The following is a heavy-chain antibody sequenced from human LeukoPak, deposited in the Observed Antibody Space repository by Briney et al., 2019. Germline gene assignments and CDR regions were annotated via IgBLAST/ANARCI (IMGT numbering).Heavy chain of an antibody. J-gene: IGHJ4*02. D-gene: IGHD3-22*01. CDR2: ISGDSTDI. CDR3: ARRGYSDSSGYDY. V-gene: IGHV3-21*01. CDR1: GFTFKIYA. Sequence: GGSLRLSCATSGFTFKIYAMNCVRQSRGKALEGFSSISGDSTDIYYADSLMGRSTIYRDNAKNSLYLQINSLRAEDTAIYYCARRGYSDSSGYDYWGQGTLVTVSS.